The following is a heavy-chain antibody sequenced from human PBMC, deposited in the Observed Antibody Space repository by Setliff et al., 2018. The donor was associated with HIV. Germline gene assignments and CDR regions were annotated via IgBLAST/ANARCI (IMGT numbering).Heavy chain of an antibody. J-gene: IGHJ4*02. CDR3: ARASVVHAIAVGY. Sequence: SETLSLTCTVSGGSISSSRYYWGWIRQPPGKGLEWIASIYYNGMAYYNPSLKSRVTMSVDTSKNQFSLNLTSVTAADTAVYYCARASVVHAIAVGYWGQGTLVTVSS. V-gene: IGHV4-39*01. CDR1: GGSISSSRYY. D-gene: IGHD2-15*01. CDR2: IYYNGMA.